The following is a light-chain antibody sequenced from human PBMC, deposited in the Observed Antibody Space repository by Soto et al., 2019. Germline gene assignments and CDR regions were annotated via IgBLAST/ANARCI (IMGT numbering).Light chain of an antibody. CDR3: CSYAGNTLVV. CDR2: EVG. J-gene: IGLJ2*01. V-gene: IGLV2-14*01. Sequence: QSALTQPASVSGSPGQSITISCTGTSSDIGDYNYVSWYQQHPGKAPKLIIFEVGDRPSGVSNRFSGSKSGYTASLIISGLQAEDEADYYCCSYAGNTLVVFGGGTKLTVL. CDR1: SSDIGDYNY.